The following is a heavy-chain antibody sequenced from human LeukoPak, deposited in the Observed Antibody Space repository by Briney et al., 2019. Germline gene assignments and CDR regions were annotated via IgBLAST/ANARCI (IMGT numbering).Heavy chain of an antibody. V-gene: IGHV3-20*04. CDR2: LIWNGGST. CDR3: ARVGFCGSSSCYSGYFDY. Sequence: GGSLRLSCATSGVTFEIHGMSWVRQAPGKGLEWVSGLIWNGGSTGYADSVKGRFTISGDNAKNSLYLQMNSLGAEDTAFYYCARVGFCGSSSCYSGYFDYWGQGTLVTVSS. D-gene: IGHD2-2*02. CDR1: GVTFEIHG. J-gene: IGHJ4*02.